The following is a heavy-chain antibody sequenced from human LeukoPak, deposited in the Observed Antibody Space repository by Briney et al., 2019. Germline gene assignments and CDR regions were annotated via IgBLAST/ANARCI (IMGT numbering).Heavy chain of an antibody. D-gene: IGHD3-10*01. CDR3: VNMVSDSGVEGK. Sequence: GGSLRLSCAASGFTFSSYWMSWVRQAPGKGLEWVANIKQDGSEKYYVDSVKGRFTISRDNAINTVYLQMNSLRDEDTAIYYCVNMVSDSGVEGKWGQGTLVTVSS. CDR2: IKQDGSEK. J-gene: IGHJ4*02. V-gene: IGHV3-7*01. CDR1: GFTFSSYW.